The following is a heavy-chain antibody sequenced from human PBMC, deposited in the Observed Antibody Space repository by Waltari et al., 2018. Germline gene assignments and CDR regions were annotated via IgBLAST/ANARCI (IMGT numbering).Heavy chain of an antibody. D-gene: IGHD2-15*01. V-gene: IGHV1-3*01. CDR3: ARAGGRYCSGGSCYPLDY. CDR1: GYTFTSYA. Sequence: QVQLVQSGAEVKKPGASVKVSCKASGYTFTSYAMHWVRQAPGQRLEWMGWINAGNGNTKYSQKFQGRVTITRDTSASTAYMELSSLRSEDTAVYYCARAGGRYCSGGSCYPLDYWGQGTLVTVSS. CDR2: INAGNGNT. J-gene: IGHJ4*02.